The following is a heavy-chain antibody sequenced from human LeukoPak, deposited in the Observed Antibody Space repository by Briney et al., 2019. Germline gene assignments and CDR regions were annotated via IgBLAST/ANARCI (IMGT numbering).Heavy chain of an antibody. V-gene: IGHV4-34*01. J-gene: IGHJ4*02. CDR3: ASSFYYDSRDY. D-gene: IGHD3-22*01. Sequence: PETLSLTCVVYGGSFSGYFWSWIRQPPGKGLEWIGEITPSGSTNYSPSLKSRVSISIDTSKKKLSLRLTSVTAADSAVYYCASSFYYDSRDYWGQGTLVTVSS. CDR2: ITPSGST. CDR1: GGSFSGYF.